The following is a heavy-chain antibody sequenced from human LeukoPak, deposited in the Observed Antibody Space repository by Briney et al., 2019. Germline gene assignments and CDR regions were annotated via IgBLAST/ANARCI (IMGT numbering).Heavy chain of an antibody. Sequence: SETLSLTCTVSGGSISSYYWSWIRQPPGKGLEWIGYIYNSGNTNYSPYYNPSLKSRVTISVDTSKNQFSLRLSSVTAADTAVYYCARFIQLYSFDYWGQGTLVTVSS. D-gene: IGHD5-18*01. CDR1: GGSISSYY. CDR2: IYNSGNT. CDR3: ARFIQLYSFDY. V-gene: IGHV4-59*08. J-gene: IGHJ4*02.